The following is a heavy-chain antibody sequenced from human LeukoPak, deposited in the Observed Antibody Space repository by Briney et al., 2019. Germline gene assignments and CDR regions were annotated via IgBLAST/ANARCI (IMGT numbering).Heavy chain of an antibody. CDR1: GGSVSSGSYY. CDR2: IYYSGST. V-gene: IGHV4-61*01. CDR3: APLHSSRWYWTPLYYFDY. D-gene: IGHD6-13*01. J-gene: IGHJ4*02. Sequence: SQTLSLTCTVSGGSVSSGSYYWSWIRQPPGKGLEWIGYIYYSGSTNYNPSLKSRVTISVDTSKNQFSLKLSSVTAADTAVYYCAPLHSSRWYWTPLYYFDYWGQGTLVTVSS.